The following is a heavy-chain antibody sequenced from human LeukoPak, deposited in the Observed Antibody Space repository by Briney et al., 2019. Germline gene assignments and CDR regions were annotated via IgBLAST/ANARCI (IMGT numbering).Heavy chain of an antibody. Sequence: PSETLSLTCTVSGGSISSGDYYWSWIRQPPGKGLEWIGYICYSGSTNYSPSLKSRVTISVDTSKNQFSLKLSSVTAADTAVYYCARSLYPFRVDYWGQGTLVTVSS. CDR3: ARSLYPFRVDY. J-gene: IGHJ4*02. CDR2: ICYSGST. CDR1: GGSISSGDYY. D-gene: IGHD3-16*02. V-gene: IGHV4-61*08.